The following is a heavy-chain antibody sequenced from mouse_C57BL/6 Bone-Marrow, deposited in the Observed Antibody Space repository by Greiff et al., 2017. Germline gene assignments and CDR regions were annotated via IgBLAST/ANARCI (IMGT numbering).Heavy chain of an antibody. D-gene: IGHD2-4*01. CDR2: ISDGGSYT. CDR3: ARETDYYDSFAY. V-gene: IGHV5-4*01. Sequence: EVKLMESGGGLVKPGGSLKLSCAASGFTFSSYAMSWVRQTPEKRLEWVATISDGGSYTYYPDNVKGRFTISRDNAKNNLYLQMSHLKSEDTAMYYCARETDYYDSFAYWGQGTLVTVSA. CDR1: GFTFSSYA. J-gene: IGHJ3*01.